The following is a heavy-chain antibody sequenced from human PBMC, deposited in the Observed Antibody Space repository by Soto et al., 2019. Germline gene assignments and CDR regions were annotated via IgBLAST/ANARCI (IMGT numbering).Heavy chain of an antibody. CDR3: ARAGTVTPADDAFDI. V-gene: IGHV1-8*01. J-gene: IGHJ3*02. Sequence: QVQLVQSGAEVKKPGASVKVSCKASGYTFTSYDINWVRQATGQGLEWMGWMNPKSDNTGYAQKFQGRVTMTRNTYISTAYMELSSLRSEDTAVYYCARAGTVTPADDAFDIWGQGTMVTVSS. D-gene: IGHD4-17*01. CDR2: MNPKSDNT. CDR1: GYTFTSYD.